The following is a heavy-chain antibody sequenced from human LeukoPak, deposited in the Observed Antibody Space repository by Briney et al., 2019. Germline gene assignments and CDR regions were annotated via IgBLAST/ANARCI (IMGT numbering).Heavy chain of an antibody. J-gene: IGHJ6*02. Sequence: ASVKVSCKASGYTFTNYYIHWVRQAPGQGLEWMGIINPSGGSTSYAQKFQGRVTMTRDTSTSTVYMELSSLRSEDTAVYYCARGGIFGVVTFYYYYGMDVWGQGTTVTVSS. D-gene: IGHD3-3*01. CDR1: GYTFTNYY. V-gene: IGHV1-46*01. CDR3: ARGGIFGVVTFYYYYGMDV. CDR2: INPSGGST.